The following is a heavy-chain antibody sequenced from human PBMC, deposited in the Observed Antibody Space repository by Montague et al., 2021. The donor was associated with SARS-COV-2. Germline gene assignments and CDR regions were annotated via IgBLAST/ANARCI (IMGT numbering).Heavy chain of an antibody. CDR2: IYYNGYT. CDR3: ARGGATYYYDTSGYVNAFDA. CDR1: GDSISTYY. D-gene: IGHD3-22*01. V-gene: IGHV4-59*01. J-gene: IGHJ3*01. Sequence: SETLFLTCTVSGDSISTYYWGWIRQPPGKGLEWIGYIYYNGYTNXNPSLKSRVTISVDTSKNQFSLRLSSVTAADTAVYFCARGGATYYYDTSGYVNAFDAWGQGTMVTVSS.